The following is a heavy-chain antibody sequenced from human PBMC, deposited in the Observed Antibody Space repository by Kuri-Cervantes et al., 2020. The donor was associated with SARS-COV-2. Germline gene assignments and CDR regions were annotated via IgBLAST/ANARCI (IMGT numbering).Heavy chain of an antibody. J-gene: IGHJ4*02. Sequence: SVKVSCKASGGTFSSYAISWVRQAPGQGREWMGGIIPIFGTANYAQKFQCRVTITADKSTSTAYMELISLRSEYTAVYYCARSLLVGATLYLDYWGQGTLVTVSS. CDR3: ARSLLVGATLYLDY. V-gene: IGHV1-69*06. CDR1: GGTFSSYA. CDR2: IIPIFGTA. D-gene: IGHD1-26*01.